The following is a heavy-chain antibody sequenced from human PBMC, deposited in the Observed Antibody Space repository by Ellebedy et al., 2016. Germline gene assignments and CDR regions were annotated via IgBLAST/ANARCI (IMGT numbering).Heavy chain of an antibody. CDR3: ARWYYFDSGGYYFDY. V-gene: IGHV1-2*02. CDR2: INPNSGGT. D-gene: IGHD3-22*01. CDR1: GYTFTGYY. J-gene: IGHJ4*02. Sequence: ASVKVSXXASGYTFTGYYMHWVRQAPGQGLEWMGWINPNSGGTNYAQKFQGRVTMTRDTSISTAYMELSSLRSDDTAVYYCARWYYFDSGGYYFDYWGQGTLVTVSS.